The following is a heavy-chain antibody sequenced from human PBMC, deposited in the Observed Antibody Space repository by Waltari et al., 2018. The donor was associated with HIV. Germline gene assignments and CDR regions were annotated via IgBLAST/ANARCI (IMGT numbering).Heavy chain of an antibody. V-gene: IGHV1-8*01. J-gene: IGHJ4*02. Sequence: QVQLVQSGAEVKKPGASVRVSCKASGYTFSNYDMNWVRQASGQGLECRGWMNPNRGATGYAQKFQGRVSMTRSTSIRTAYMELSSLTSEDTAVYYCARTDRGVNGQEFDYWGQGTLVTVSS. D-gene: IGHD3-10*01. CDR1: GYTFSNYD. CDR3: ARTDRGVNGQEFDY. CDR2: MNPNRGAT.